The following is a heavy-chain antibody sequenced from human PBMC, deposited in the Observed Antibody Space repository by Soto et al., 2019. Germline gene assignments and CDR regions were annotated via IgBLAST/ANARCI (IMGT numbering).Heavy chain of an antibody. CDR3: TKAGVGSGKFGAFDI. D-gene: IGHD1-26*01. CDR2: ITTAGDT. V-gene: IGHV3-13*01. J-gene: IGHJ3*02. CDR1: GFTFSNFD. Sequence: GGSLRLSCAASGFTFSNFDIHWVRQGTGKGLEWVAGITTAGDTYYVGSVKGRFTISRENAKNSLYLQMNSLTAGDTAVYYCTKAGVGSGKFGAFDIWGQGTLVTVSS.